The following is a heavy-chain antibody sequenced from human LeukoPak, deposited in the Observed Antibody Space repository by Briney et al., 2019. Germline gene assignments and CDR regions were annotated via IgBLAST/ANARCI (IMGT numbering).Heavy chain of an antibody. Sequence: SETLSLTCAVYGGSFSGYYWSWIRQPPGKGLEWIGEINHSGSTNYNPSLKSRVTISVDTSKNQFSLNLSSVTAADTAVYYCARDHIEYYDSPDDAFDIWGQGTMVTVSS. V-gene: IGHV4-34*01. CDR1: GGSFSGYY. J-gene: IGHJ3*02. CDR2: INHSGST. CDR3: ARDHIEYYDSPDDAFDI. D-gene: IGHD3-3*01.